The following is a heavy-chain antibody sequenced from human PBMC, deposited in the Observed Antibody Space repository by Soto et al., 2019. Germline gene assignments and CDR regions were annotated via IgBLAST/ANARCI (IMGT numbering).Heavy chain of an antibody. CDR1: GGSISSSSYY. CDR2: IYYSGST. CDR3: ARLYGSSLQPPMLPDYYYYGMDV. Sequence: PSETLSLTCTVSGGSISSSSYYWGWIRQPPGKGLEWIGSIYYSGSTYYNPSLKSRVTISVDTSKNQFSLKLSSVTAADTAVYYCARLYGSSLQPPMLPDYYYYGMDVWGQGTTVTVSS. J-gene: IGHJ6*02. D-gene: IGHD6-6*01. V-gene: IGHV4-39*01.